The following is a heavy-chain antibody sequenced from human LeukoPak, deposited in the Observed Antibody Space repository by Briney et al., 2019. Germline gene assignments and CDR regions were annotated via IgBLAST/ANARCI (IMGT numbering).Heavy chain of an antibody. Sequence: SETLSLTCTVSGGSFSSGSYYWSWIRQPPGKGPEWIGYIYYSGSTNYNPSLKSRVTISVDTSKNQFSLKLSSVTAADTAVYYCARDGYSYGYGWFDPWGQGTLVTVSS. CDR2: IYYSGST. CDR3: ARDGYSYGYGWFDP. V-gene: IGHV4-61*01. J-gene: IGHJ5*02. CDR1: GGSFSSGSYY. D-gene: IGHD5-18*01.